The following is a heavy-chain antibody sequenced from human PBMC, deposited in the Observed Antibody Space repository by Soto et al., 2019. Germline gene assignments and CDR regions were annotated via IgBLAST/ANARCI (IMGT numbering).Heavy chain of an antibody. CDR1: GGSISSSSYY. CDR3: ARHDWDVLRFLEWSRYYFDY. Sequence: SETLSLTCTVSGGSISSSSYYWDWIRQPPGKGLEWIGSSYYSGSTYDNPSRKSRVTTSVDTSKNQFSLKLSSVTAADTAVYYCARHDWDVLRFLEWSRYYFDYWGQGTLVTVSS. CDR2: SYYSGST. V-gene: IGHV4-39*01. J-gene: IGHJ4*02. D-gene: IGHD3-3*01.